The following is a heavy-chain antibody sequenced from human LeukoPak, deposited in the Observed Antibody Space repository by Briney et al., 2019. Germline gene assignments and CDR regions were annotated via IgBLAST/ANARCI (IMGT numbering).Heavy chain of an antibody. J-gene: IGHJ4*02. CDR1: GFTVSSNY. Sequence: GGSLRLSCAASGFTVSSNYMSWVRQAPGKGLEWVSVIYSGGSTYYADSVKGRFTISRDNSKNTLYLQMNSLRAEDTAVYYCARQFTYSSHLYWGQGTLVTVSS. CDR2: IYSGGST. V-gene: IGHV3-53*01. D-gene: IGHD6-19*01. CDR3: ARQFTYSSHLY.